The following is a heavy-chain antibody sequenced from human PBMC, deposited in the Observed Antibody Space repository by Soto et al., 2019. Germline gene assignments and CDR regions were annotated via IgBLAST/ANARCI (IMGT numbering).Heavy chain of an antibody. Sequence: QVQLQESGPGLVKPSQTLSLTCTVSGGSISSGGYYWSWIRQHPGKGLEWIGYIYYSGSTYYNPSLKSRVTISADTSKNQFSLKLSSVTAADTAVYYCASTYYDISGYHYFDFWGQGTLVTVSS. J-gene: IGHJ4*02. V-gene: IGHV4-31*03. CDR3: ASTYYDISGYHYFDF. D-gene: IGHD3-22*01. CDR2: IYYSGST. CDR1: GGSISSGGYY.